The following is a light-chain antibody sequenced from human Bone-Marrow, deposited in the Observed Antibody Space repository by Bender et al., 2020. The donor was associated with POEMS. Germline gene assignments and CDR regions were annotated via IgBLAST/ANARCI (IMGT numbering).Light chain of an antibody. V-gene: IGLV1-40*01. CDR1: SSNTGSGYD. CDR3: AAWDDSLIGPV. CDR2: GYN. J-gene: IGLJ3*02. Sequence: QSVLTQPPSVSGAPGQRVTISCTGSSSNTGSGYDINWYQHLPGTAPKLLIYGYNNRPSGVPDRFSGSKSGTSASLAITGLLSDDEADYYCAAWDDSLIGPVFGGGTKLSVL.